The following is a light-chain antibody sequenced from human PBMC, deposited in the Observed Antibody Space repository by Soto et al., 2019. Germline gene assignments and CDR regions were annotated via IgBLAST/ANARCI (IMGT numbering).Light chain of an antibody. CDR1: QSVSSN. Sequence: EIVMTQSPATLSMSPGERATLSCRASQSVSSNLAWYQQKPGQAPRLLIYGASTRATGIPARFSGSGSGTDFTLTISSLQSEDFAVYYCHKYNNWHPYTFGQGTKLAIK. CDR3: HKYNNWHPYT. J-gene: IGKJ2*01. CDR2: GAS. V-gene: IGKV3-15*01.